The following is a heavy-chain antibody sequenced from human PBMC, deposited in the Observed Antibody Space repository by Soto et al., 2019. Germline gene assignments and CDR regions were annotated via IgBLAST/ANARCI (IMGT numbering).Heavy chain of an antibody. CDR1: GFTFSSYL. Sequence: PGGSLRLSCAAPGFTFSSYLMHWVRQAPGKGLVWVSRINSDGSSTSYADSVKGRFTISRDNAKNTLYLQMNSLRAEDTAVYYCARDLPLADGMDVWGQGTKVTVSS. CDR2: INSDGSST. J-gene: IGHJ6*02. V-gene: IGHV3-74*01. CDR3: ARDLPLADGMDV.